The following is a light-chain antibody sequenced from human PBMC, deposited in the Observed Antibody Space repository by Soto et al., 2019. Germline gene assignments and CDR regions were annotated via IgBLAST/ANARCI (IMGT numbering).Light chain of an antibody. J-gene: IGKJ4*01. CDR3: QQRINWPLT. CDR2: DAS. V-gene: IGKV3-11*01. Sequence: EVVLTQSPATLSLSPGERATLSCRASQSVSSYLAWYQQKSGQAPRLLIYDASNRATGIPARFSGSGSGTDFTLTISSLEPEDFAVYYCQQRINWPLTVGGGTKVEIK. CDR1: QSVSSY.